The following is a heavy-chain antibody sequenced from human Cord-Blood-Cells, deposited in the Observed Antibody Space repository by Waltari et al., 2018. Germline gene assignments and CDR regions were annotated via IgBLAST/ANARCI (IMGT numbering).Heavy chain of an antibody. J-gene: IGHJ4*02. CDR1: GGSFSGYY. V-gene: IGHV4-34*01. Sequence: QVQLQQWGAGLLKPSETLSLTCAVYGGSFSGYYWSWIRQPPGKGLEWLGEINHSGSTNYNPSLKSRITISVDTSKNQVSLKLSSVTAADTAVYYCARGPYSSGGYFDYWGQGTLVTVSS. CDR2: INHSGST. CDR3: ARGPYSSGGYFDY. D-gene: IGHD6-19*01.